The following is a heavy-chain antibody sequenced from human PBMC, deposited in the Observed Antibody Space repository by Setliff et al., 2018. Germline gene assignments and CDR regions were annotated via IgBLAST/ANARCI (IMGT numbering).Heavy chain of an antibody. CDR3: ARDPHYDPTYSLPGHAFDF. V-gene: IGHV4-38-2*02. D-gene: IGHD3-22*01. J-gene: IGHJ3*01. Sequence: SETQSLTCAVSGYSISNGFYWGWIRQSPVKGQEWIGSLFDGGSAYYSPSLKSRASISLDASKNQFALKLTSATAADTAVYYCARDPHYDPTYSLPGHAFDFWGQGIMVTVSS. CDR2: LFDGGSA. CDR1: GYSISNGFY.